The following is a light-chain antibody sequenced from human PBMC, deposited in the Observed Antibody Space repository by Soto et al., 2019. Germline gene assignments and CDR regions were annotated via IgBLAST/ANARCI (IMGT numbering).Light chain of an antibody. Sequence: EIVLTQSPGTLSLSPGERATLSCRASQSVSSSYLAWCQQKPGQAPRFLIYGTXIRASGVPERFSGGGSGTDFTLTITRLEPEDFAVYYCQQYGSSLFTFGPGTKVDIK. CDR3: QQYGSSLFT. CDR2: GTX. CDR1: QSVSSSY. J-gene: IGKJ3*01. V-gene: IGKV3-20*01.